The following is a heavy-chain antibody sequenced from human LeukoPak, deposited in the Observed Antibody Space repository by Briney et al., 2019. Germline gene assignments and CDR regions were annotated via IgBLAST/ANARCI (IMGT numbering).Heavy chain of an antibody. CDR2: ISGSGGST. CDR3: ANPYYYGSGSYYYYGMDV. D-gene: IGHD3-10*01. CDR1: GFTFSSYA. V-gene: IGHV3-23*01. Sequence: GGSLRLSCAASGFTFSSYAMSWVRQAPGKGLEWVSAISGSGGSTYYADSVKGRSTISRDNSKNTLYLQMNSLRAEDTAVYYCANPYYYGSGSYYYYGMDVWGQGTTVTVSS. J-gene: IGHJ6*02.